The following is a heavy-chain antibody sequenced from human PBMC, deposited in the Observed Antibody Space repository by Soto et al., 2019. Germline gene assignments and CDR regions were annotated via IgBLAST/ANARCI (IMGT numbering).Heavy chain of an antibody. CDR1: GFTFSNYA. D-gene: IGHD3-10*01. V-gene: IGHV3-23*01. Sequence: VGSQSLSYAASGFTFSNYAMSWVRQAPGKGLEWVSAISGSGGSTYYADSVKGRFTISRDNSKNTLYLQMNSLRAEDTAVYYCAKGYYYGSGSLMYYFDYWGQGNLVIVSP. CDR3: AKGYYYGSGSLMYYFDY. J-gene: IGHJ4*02. CDR2: ISGSGGST.